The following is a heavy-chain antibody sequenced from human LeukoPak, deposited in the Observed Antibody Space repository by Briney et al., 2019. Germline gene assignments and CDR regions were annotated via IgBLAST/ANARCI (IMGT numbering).Heavy chain of an antibody. Sequence: SGTLSLTCAVSGDSVSNNNYWSWIRQPPGKGLEWIGQIYQSGSTSYNPSLKSRVTMSLDKSKNQFSLNLNSVTAADTAVYYCARHGGYNQDYWGQGTLVTVSS. CDR3: ARHGGYNQDY. CDR1: GDSVSNNNY. D-gene: IGHD4-23*01. J-gene: IGHJ4*02. V-gene: IGHV4-4*02. CDR2: IYQSGST.